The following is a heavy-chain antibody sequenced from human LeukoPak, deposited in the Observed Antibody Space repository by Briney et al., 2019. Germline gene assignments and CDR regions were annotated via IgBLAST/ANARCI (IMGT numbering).Heavy chain of an antibody. J-gene: IGHJ4*02. CDR2: IIPIFGTA. Sequence: GASVKVSCKASGGTFSSYAISWVRQAPGQGLEWMGGIIPIFGTANYAQKFQGRVTITADESTSTAYMELSSLRSEDTAVYYCARGRLMSIAARDDYWGQGTLVTVSS. D-gene: IGHD6-6*01. V-gene: IGHV1-69*13. CDR3: ARGRLMSIAARDDY. CDR1: GGTFSSYA.